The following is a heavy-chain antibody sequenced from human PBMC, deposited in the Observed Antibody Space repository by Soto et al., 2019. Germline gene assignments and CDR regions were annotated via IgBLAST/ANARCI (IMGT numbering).Heavy chain of an antibody. J-gene: IGHJ4*02. V-gene: IGHV1-46*01. CDR2: INPSGGST. D-gene: IGHD5-12*01. Sequence: ASLKVTYNASGYTFTSYYMHWVRQAPGQGLEWMGIINPSGGSTSYAQKFQGRVTMTRDTSTSTVYMELSSLRSEDTAVYYCALAGLHRRTCFDYWGQGTLVPVS. CDR1: GYTFTSYY. CDR3: ALAGLHRRTCFDY.